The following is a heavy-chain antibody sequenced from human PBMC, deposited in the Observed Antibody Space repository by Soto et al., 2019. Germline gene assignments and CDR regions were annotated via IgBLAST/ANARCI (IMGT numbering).Heavy chain of an antibody. CDR3: AKARHSGDFAGSYDS. V-gene: IGHV3-23*01. Sequence: GGSLRLSCAASGFSFIDYAINWVRQVPGRGLEYVAGIGGRGGNAFYADSMKGRFSISRDNSKNTVYLHMRNLRVDDSAMYYCAKARHSGDFAGSYDSWGQGTLVTVYS. CDR2: IGGRGGNA. J-gene: IGHJ5*02. CDR1: GFSFIDYA. D-gene: IGHD2-21*02.